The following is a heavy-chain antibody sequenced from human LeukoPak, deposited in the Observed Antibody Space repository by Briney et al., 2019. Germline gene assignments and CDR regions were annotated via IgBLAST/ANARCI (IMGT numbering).Heavy chain of an antibody. CDR2: INYSGST. CDR1: GGSFSGYY. V-gene: IGHV4-59*01. CDR3: ARGGATVTTIDAFDF. Sequence: SETLSLTCAVYGGSFSGYYWSWIRQPPGKGLEWIGYINYSGSTNYNPSLKSRVTISVDTSKNQFSLKLSSVTAADTAVYYCARGGATVTTIDAFDFWGQGTMVTVSS. D-gene: IGHD4-17*01. J-gene: IGHJ3*01.